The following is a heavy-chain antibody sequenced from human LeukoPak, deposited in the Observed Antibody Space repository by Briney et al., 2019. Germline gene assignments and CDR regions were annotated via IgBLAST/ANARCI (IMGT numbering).Heavy chain of an antibody. J-gene: IGHJ6*02. CDR1: GGTLNSFA. Sequence: ASVKVSCKASGGTLNSFAISWLRQAPGQGLEWMGGIIPIFGTANYAQKFQGGVTITADESTNTAYVELSSLRSGDTAVYYCASRSCSGGRCDSSYYYYYGMDVWGQGTTVTVSS. CDR2: IIPIFGTA. CDR3: ASRSCSGGRCDSSYYYYYGMDV. D-gene: IGHD2-15*01. V-gene: IGHV1-69*13.